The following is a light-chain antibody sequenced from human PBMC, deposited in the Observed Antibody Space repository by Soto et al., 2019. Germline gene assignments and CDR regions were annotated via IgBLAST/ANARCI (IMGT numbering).Light chain of an antibody. V-gene: IGKV3-20*01. CDR2: GAS. CDR3: QQYDSSPYT. Sequence: EIALTQSPGTLSLSPGERATLSCRASQSISSNFLAWYQQKPGQAPRLVIYGASARAPGFPDRFSGSGSGTDFTLTISRLEPEDFAVYSCQQYDSSPYTFGQGTKLEI. CDR1: QSISSNF. J-gene: IGKJ2*01.